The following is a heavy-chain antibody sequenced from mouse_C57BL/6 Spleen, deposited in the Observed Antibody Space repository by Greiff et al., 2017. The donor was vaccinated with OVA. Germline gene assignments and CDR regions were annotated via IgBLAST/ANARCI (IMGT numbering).Heavy chain of an antibody. J-gene: IGHJ2*01. CDR2: IDPSDSYT. CDR3: ARWDGYSYYFDY. D-gene: IGHD2-3*01. V-gene: IGHV1-69*01. CDR1: GYTFTSYW. Sequence: VQLQQPGAELVMPGASVKLSCKASGYTFTSYWMHWVKQRPGQGLEWIGEIDPSDSYTNYNQKFKGKSTLTVDKSSSTAYMQLSSLTSEDSAVYYCARWDGYSYYFDYWGQCTTLTVSS.